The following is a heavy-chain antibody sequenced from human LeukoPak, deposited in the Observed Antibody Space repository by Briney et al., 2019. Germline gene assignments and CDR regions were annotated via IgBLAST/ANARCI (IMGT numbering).Heavy chain of an antibody. Sequence: GGSLRLSCAASGFTFSDYYMSWIRQAPGKGLEWPSYISGSNIYTNYADSVKGRFTISRDNAKSSLYLQMHSLRAEDTAVYYCTRGDYDSGSFPDSWGQGTLVTVST. CDR3: TRGDYDSGSFPDS. CDR1: GFTFSDYY. D-gene: IGHD3-10*01. CDR2: ISGSNIYT. V-gene: IGHV3-11*06. J-gene: IGHJ4*02.